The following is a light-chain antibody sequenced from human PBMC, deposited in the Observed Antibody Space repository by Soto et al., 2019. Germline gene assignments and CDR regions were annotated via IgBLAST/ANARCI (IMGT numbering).Light chain of an antibody. J-gene: IGKJ2*01. CDR3: QQRNNWPPHT. Sequence: EVVLTQSPATLSLSPGDRATLSCRASESVNNYLAWYQQKPGQAPRLLIYDASNMANGIPARFSGSGSGTAVTPPISSLEPEDFAVSFCQQRNNWPPHTFGQGTKLQIK. V-gene: IGKV3-11*01. CDR2: DAS. CDR1: ESVNNY.